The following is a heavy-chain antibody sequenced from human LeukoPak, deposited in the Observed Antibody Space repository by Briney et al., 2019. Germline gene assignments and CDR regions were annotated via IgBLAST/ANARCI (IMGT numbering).Heavy chain of an antibody. D-gene: IGHD3-10*01. CDR1: GYTLTELS. CDR3: ARDEPYGSGSYYLPDY. J-gene: IGHJ4*02. Sequence: ASVKVSCKVSGYTLTELSMHWVRQAPGKGLEWMGGFDPEDGETIYAQKFQGRVTMTEDTSTDTAYMELSSLRSEDTAVYYCARDEPYGSGSYYLPDYWGQGTLVTVSS. V-gene: IGHV1-24*01. CDR2: FDPEDGET.